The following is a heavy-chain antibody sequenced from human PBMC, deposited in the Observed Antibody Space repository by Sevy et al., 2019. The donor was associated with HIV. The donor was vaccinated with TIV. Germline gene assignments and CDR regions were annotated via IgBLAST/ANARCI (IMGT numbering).Heavy chain of an antibody. CDR1: GGSITSLY. CDR2: IYYNGHI. CDR3: AGENAWGRGYS. V-gene: IGHV4-59*08. Sequence: SETLSLTCTVSGGSITSLYWNWIRQPPGKGLEWIANIYYNGHIKYNPSLKSRVTLSLDTSKNQFSLRLSPVTAEDTAMYYCAGENAWGRGYSWGQGTLVTVSS. D-gene: IGHD1-26*01. J-gene: IGHJ4*02.